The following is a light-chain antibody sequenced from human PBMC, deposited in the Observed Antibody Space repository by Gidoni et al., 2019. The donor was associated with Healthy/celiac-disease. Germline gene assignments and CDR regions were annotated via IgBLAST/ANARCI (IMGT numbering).Light chain of an antibody. CDR2: KAS. Sequence: DIQMTQSPPTRSASVGDRVTITCRASQSISSWFAWYQQKPGKAPKLLIYKASSLESGVPSRFSGSGSGTEFTLTISSLQPDDFATYYCQQYNSYGTFGQXTKVEIK. V-gene: IGKV1-5*03. CDR3: QQYNSYGT. CDR1: QSISSW. J-gene: IGKJ1*01.